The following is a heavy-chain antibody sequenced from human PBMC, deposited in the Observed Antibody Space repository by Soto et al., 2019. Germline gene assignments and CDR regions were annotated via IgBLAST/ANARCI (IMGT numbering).Heavy chain of an antibody. Sequence: SETLSLTCAVSGGSISSSNWWSWVRQPPGTGLEWIGEIYHSGSTNYNPSLKSRVTISVDKSKNQFSLKLSSVTAADTAVYYCASQIGYCSGGSCYSNWFDPWGQGTLVTVSS. J-gene: IGHJ5*02. V-gene: IGHV4-4*02. D-gene: IGHD2-15*01. CDR3: ASQIGYCSGGSCYSNWFDP. CDR2: IYHSGST. CDR1: GGSISSSNW.